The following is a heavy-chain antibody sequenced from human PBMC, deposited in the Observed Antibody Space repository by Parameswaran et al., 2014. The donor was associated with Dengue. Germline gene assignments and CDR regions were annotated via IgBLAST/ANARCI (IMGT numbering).Heavy chain of an antibody. Sequence: WIRQPPGKGLEWIGEIHHSGSTNYNPSLKSRVTISLDTSKNQFSLKESSVTAADTAVYYCARMSRYCSSISCSPNSYYFDYWGQGTLVTVSS. CDR3: ARMSRYCSSISCSPNSYYFDY. CDR2: IHHSGST. J-gene: IGHJ4*02. V-gene: IGHV4-34*01. D-gene: IGHD2-2*01.